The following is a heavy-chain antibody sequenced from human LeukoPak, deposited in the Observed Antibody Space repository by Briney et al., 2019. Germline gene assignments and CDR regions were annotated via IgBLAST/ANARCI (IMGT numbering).Heavy chain of an antibody. V-gene: IGHV4-34*01. CDR1: GGSFSGYY. J-gene: IGHJ6*02. CDR3: ARDVKIVASMDV. CDR2: INHSGST. D-gene: IGHD3-22*01. Sequence: PSETLSLTCAVYGGSFSGYYWSWIRQPPGKGLEWIGEINHSGSTNCNPSLKSRVTISVDTSKNQFSLKLSSVTAADTAVYYCARDVKIVASMDVWGQGTTVTVSS.